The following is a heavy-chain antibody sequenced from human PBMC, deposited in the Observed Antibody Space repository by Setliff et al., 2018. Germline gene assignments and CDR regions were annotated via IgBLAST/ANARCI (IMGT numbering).Heavy chain of an antibody. J-gene: IGHJ6*03. Sequence: SVKVSCKTSGYAFITFGISWVRQAPGQGLEWMGGTIPVFGTTDYAQKFQGRVTIMTDESTSTAYMELSSLTSEDTAVYYCAREGVHTWSSTDYRYYMDVWGKGTTVTVS. CDR3: AREGVHTWSSTDYRYYMDV. D-gene: IGHD2-21*01. V-gene: IGHV1-69*05. CDR1: GYAFITFG. CDR2: TIPVFGTT.